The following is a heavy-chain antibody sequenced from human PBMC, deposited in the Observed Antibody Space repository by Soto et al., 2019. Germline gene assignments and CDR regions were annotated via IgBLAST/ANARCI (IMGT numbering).Heavy chain of an antibody. CDR1: GGSISSYY. CDR2: IYYSGST. D-gene: IGHD3-16*01. J-gene: IGHJ4*02. V-gene: IGHV4-59*12. Sequence: PSETLSLTCTVSGGSISSYYWSWIRQPPGKGLEWIGYIYYSGSTNYNPSLKSRVSISVDTSKNQFSLKLTSVTAVDTAVYYCARRGIQGPIDYWGQGTLVTVSS. CDR3: ARRGIQGPIDY.